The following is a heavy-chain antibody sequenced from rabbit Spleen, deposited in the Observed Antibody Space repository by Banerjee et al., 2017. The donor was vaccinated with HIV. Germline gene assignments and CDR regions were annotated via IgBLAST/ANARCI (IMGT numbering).Heavy chain of an antibody. D-gene: IGHD4-1*01. Sequence: QSLEESGGDLVKPGASLTLTCTASGFSFSNAYYMCWVRQAPGKGLECIACIYGGSGGSTWYASWAKGRFTCSKTSSTTVTLQVTRLTAADTATYFCARDLAGVIGWNFGWWGQGTLVTVS. CDR3: ARDLAGVIGWNFGW. CDR1: GFSFSNAYY. J-gene: IGHJ3*01. CDR2: IYGGSGGST. V-gene: IGHV1S40*01.